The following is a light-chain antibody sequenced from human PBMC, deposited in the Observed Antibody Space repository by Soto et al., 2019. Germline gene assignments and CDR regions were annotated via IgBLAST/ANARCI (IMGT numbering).Light chain of an antibody. CDR1: SSNIGAGYD. V-gene: IGLV1-40*01. CDR3: QSYDISLSGYVV. J-gene: IGLJ2*01. CDR2: GNS. Sequence: QSVLTQPPSVSGAPGQRVTISCTGSSSNIGAGYDVHWYQQLPGTAPKLLIYGNSNRPSGVPDRFSGSKSGTSASLSITGLQAEEEADYYCQSYDISLSGYVVFGGGTKLTVL.